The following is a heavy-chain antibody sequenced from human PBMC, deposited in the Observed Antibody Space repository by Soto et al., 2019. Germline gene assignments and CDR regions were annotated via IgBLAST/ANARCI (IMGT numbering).Heavy chain of an antibody. CDR3: ANDHYGMDV. CDR1: GFTFSSYA. J-gene: IGHJ6*02. V-gene: IGHV3-23*01. CDR2: LSGSGGST. Sequence: GGSLRLSCAASGFTFSSYAMNWVRQAPGKGLEWVSALSGSGGSTYYADSVKGRFTISRDTSKNTLYLQMNSLRADDTAVYYCANDHYGMDVWGQGTTVTVSS.